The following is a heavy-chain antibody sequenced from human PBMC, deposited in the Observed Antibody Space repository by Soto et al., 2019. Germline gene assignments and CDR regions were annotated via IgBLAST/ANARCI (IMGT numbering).Heavy chain of an antibody. CDR1: GDSVSSSNHY. D-gene: IGHD2-15*01. Sequence: PSETLSLTCSVSGDSVSSSNHYWSWIRQSPGRGLEWIGYIYYSGSTYYNPSLRSRVTISGDTSKNQFSLKLTSVTAADTAVYYCARVGRPHGAILLPIYYFDSWGQGTLVTVSS. CDR3: ARVGRPHGAILLPIYYFDS. V-gene: IGHV4-61*01. CDR2: IYYSGST. J-gene: IGHJ4*02.